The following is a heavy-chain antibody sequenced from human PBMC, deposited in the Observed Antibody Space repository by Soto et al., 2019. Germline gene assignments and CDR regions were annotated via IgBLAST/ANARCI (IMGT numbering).Heavy chain of an antibody. V-gene: IGHV4-31*03. CDR1: GGSISSGGYY. CDR2: IYYSGST. CDR3: ARENTEWGGYYYYGMDV. D-gene: IGHD3-16*01. Sequence: PSETLSLTCTVSGGSISSGGYYWSWIRQHPGKGLEWIGYIYYSGSTYYNPSLKSRVTISVDTSKNQFSLKLSSVTAADTAVHYRARENTEWGGYYYYGMDVWGQGTTVTVSS. J-gene: IGHJ6*02.